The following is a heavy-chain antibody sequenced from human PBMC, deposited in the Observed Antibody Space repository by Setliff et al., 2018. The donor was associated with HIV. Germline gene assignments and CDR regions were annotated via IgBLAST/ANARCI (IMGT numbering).Heavy chain of an antibody. Sequence: ASVKVSCKASGYTFTDYYMHWVQQAPGKGLEWMGRVDPEDGETIYAEKFQGRVTITADTSTDTAYMELSSLRSEDTAVYYCARDGVVVVAASNYYFDYWGQGTLVTVSS. D-gene: IGHD2-15*01. J-gene: IGHJ4*02. CDR1: GYTFTDYY. V-gene: IGHV1-69-2*01. CDR2: VDPEDGET. CDR3: ARDGVVVVAASNYYFDY.